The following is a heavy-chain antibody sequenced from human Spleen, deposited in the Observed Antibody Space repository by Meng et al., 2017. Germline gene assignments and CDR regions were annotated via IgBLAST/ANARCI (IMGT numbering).Heavy chain of an antibody. Sequence: QEWGRGMVEPSTTLSLTCNVSGGSISNGGYYWSGIRQHPGKGLEWIGYIYFSGTTYYNPSLKSRVTISVDTSKNQFSLKLSSVTAADTAVYYCARLTYYYDSSGRWDYWGPGTLVTVSS. CDR2: IYFSGTT. CDR3: ARLTYYYDSSGRWDY. V-gene: IGHV4-31*03. D-gene: IGHD3-22*01. CDR1: GGSISNGGYY. J-gene: IGHJ4*02.